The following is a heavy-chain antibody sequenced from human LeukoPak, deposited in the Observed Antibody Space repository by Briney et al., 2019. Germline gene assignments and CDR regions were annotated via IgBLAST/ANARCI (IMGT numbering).Heavy chain of an antibody. CDR3: AKATTSIAAVPHNP. J-gene: IGHJ5*02. Sequence: ASVTVSCKASGYSFTTYDVNWVRQAPGQGLEWMGWMNPKSGNTGYAPKFQGRVTMTRNTSIDTAFMELKSLSFEDTAVYYCAKATTSIAAVPHNPWGQGTLVTVSS. CDR2: MNPKSGNT. D-gene: IGHD6-13*01. V-gene: IGHV1-8*01. CDR1: GYSFTTYD.